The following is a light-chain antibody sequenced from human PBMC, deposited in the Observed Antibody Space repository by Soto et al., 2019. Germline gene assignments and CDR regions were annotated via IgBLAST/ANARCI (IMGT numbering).Light chain of an antibody. V-gene: IGKV1-5*03. CDR3: QHYTSYSEA. J-gene: IGKJ1*01. Sequence: DIQMTQSPSTLSGSVGDRFTITCRASQTISSWLAWYQQKPGKAPKLLIYKASTLKSGVPSRFSGSGSGTESTLTISSLQPDDFATYYCQHYTSYSEAFGQGTKVDI. CDR1: QTISSW. CDR2: KAS.